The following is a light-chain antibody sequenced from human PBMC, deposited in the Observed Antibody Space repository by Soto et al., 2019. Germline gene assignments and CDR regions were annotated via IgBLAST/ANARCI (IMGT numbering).Light chain of an antibody. Sequence: EIVMTESPATLSVSPGERATLSCRASQSVSSNLAWYQQKPGQAPRLLIYDASTRATGLPARFSGSGSGTEFTLTVSSLQSEDFAVYYCQQYTNLPLITFGQGTRLEIK. V-gene: IGKV3-15*01. J-gene: IGKJ5*01. CDR2: DAS. CDR3: QQYTNLPLIT. CDR1: QSVSSN.